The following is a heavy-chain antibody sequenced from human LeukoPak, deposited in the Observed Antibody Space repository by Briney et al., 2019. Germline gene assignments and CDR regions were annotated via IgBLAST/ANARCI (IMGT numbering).Heavy chain of an antibody. Sequence: ASVKVSCKASGYTFTGYYMHWVRQAPGQGLEWMGWINPNSGGTNYAQKFQGRVTMTRDTSISTAYMELSRLRSDDTAVYYCARDYGCSSTSCFLFDPWGQGTLVTVSS. CDR1: GYTFTGYY. CDR2: INPNSGGT. CDR3: ARDYGCSSTSCFLFDP. V-gene: IGHV1-2*02. D-gene: IGHD2-2*01. J-gene: IGHJ5*02.